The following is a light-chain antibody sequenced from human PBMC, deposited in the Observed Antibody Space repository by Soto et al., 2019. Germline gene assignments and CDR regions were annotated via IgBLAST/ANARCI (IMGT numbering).Light chain of an antibody. CDR3: CSYAGSSTYVV. CDR1: SSDVGSYNL. J-gene: IGLJ2*01. CDR2: EGS. V-gene: IGLV2-23*01. Sequence: QSVLTQPASVSGSPGQPITISCTGTSSDVGSYNLVSWYQQHPGKAPKLMIYEGSKRPSGVSNRFSGSKSGNTASLTISGLQAEDEADYYCCSYAGSSTYVVFGGGTKLTV.